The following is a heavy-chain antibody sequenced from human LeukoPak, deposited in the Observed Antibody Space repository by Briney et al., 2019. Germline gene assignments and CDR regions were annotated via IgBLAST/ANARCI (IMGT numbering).Heavy chain of an antibody. CDR3: AREEIAAAEVYNWFDP. CDR2: INPNSGGT. J-gene: IGHJ5*02. V-gene: IGHV1-2*02. D-gene: IGHD6-13*01. CDR1: GYTFTGYY. Sequence: ASVKVSCKASGYTFTGYYMHWVRQAPGQGLEWMVWINPNSGGTNYAQKFQGRVTMTRDRSISTANMELSRLRSDDTGVYDCAREEIAAAEVYNWFDPWGQGTLVTVSS.